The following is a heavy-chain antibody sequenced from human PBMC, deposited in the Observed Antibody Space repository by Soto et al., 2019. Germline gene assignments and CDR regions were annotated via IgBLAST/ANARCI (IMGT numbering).Heavy chain of an antibody. CDR3: ARSAGAVAGTLKYNWFDP. CDR1: GYTFTSNS. J-gene: IGHJ5*02. D-gene: IGHD6-19*01. Sequence: ASVKVSCKASGYTFTSNSIGWVRQAPGQGLEWMGWISAYNGNTNYAQKLQGRVTMTTDTSTSTAYMELRSLRSDDTAVYYWARSAGAVAGTLKYNWFDPWGQGTLVTVSS. CDR2: ISAYNGNT. V-gene: IGHV1-18*04.